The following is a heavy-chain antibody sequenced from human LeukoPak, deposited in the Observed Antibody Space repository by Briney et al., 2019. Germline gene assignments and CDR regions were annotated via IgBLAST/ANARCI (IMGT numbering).Heavy chain of an antibody. V-gene: IGHV4-4*09. J-gene: IGHJ4*02. CDR3: ARLEDDSAYFDY. Sequence: PSETLSLTCTVSGGSISSHYWSWIRQPPGKGLEWIGYIYASGNTNYNPSLKSRVTISVDTSKNQFSLKLSSVTAADTAVYYCARLEDDSAYFDYWGQGTLVTVSS. CDR2: IYASGNT. CDR1: GGSISSHY. D-gene: IGHD1-1*01.